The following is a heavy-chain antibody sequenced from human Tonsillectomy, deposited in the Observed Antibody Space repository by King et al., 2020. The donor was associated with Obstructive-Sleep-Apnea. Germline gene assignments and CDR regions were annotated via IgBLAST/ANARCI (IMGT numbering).Heavy chain of an antibody. D-gene: IGHD3-22*01. CDR3: ARHERDDSSGYYYLYYFDY. CDR2: IYYSGRT. J-gene: IGHJ4*02. V-gene: IGHV4-59*08. CDR1: GGSISSYY. Sequence: VQLQESGPGLVKSSETLSLTCTVSGGSISSYYWSWIRQAPGKGLEWIGYIYYSGRTNYNPSLKSRFTISVYTSKNQFSLKLSSVTAAYTAVYYCARHERDDSSGYYYLYYFDYWGQGTLVTVSS.